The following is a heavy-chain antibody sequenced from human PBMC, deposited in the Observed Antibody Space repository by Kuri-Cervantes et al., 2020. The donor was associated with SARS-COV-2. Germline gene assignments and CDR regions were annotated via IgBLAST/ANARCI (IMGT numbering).Heavy chain of an antibody. J-gene: IGHJ4*02. D-gene: IGHD3-3*01. CDR1: GFTFSSYA. CDR2: ISGSGGST. Sequence: GGSLRLSCAASGFTFSSYAMSWVRQAPGKGLEWVSAISGSGGSTYYADSVKGRLTISRDNSKNTLYLQMNSLRAEDTAVYYCAKVAKYYDFWSGPSAAYYFDYWGQGTLVTVSS. CDR3: AKVAKYYDFWSGPSAAYYFDY. V-gene: IGHV3-23*01.